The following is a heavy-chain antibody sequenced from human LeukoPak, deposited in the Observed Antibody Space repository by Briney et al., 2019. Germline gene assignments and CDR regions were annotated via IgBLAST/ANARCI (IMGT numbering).Heavy chain of an antibody. D-gene: IGHD3-10*01. CDR3: TTVTLRPVGL. V-gene: IGHV3-15*05. J-gene: IGHJ4*02. Sequence: GGSLRLSCAASGFSFTNAWMSWVRQAPGKGLEGVGRIKSKTDGGTIDYAAPVKGRFTISRDDSKNTLFLQMNSLKIEDTAVYYCTTVTLRPVGLWGQGTLVTVSS. CDR1: GFSFTNAW. CDR2: IKSKTDGGTI.